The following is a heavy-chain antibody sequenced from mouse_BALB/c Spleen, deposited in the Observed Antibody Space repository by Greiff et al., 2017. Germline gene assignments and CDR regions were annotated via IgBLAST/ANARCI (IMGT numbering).Heavy chain of an antibody. D-gene: IGHD2-2*01. V-gene: IGHV5-12-1*01. CDR3: ARQGLRRGFDY. J-gene: IGHJ2*01. Sequence: EVHLVESEGGLVKPGGSLKLSCAASGFAFSSYDMSWVRQTPEKRLEWVAYISSGGGSTYYPDTVKGRFTISRDNAKNTLYLQMSSLKSEDTAMYYCARQGLRRGFDYWGQGTTLTVSS. CDR1: GFAFSSYD. CDR2: ISSGGGST.